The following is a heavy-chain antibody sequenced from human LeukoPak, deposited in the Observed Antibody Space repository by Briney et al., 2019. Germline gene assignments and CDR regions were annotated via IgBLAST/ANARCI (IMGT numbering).Heavy chain of an antibody. J-gene: IGHJ6*02. D-gene: IGHD3-10*01. CDR3: ARTMVRGVTAYYYYGMDV. CDR2: INAGNGNT. V-gene: IGHV1-3*01. Sequence: GASVKVSCKASGYTFTSYAMHWVRQAPGQSLEWMGWINAGNGNTKYSQKFQGGVTITRDTSASTAYMELSSLRSEDTAVYYCARTMVRGVTAYYYYGMDVWGQGTTVTVSS. CDR1: GYTFTSYA.